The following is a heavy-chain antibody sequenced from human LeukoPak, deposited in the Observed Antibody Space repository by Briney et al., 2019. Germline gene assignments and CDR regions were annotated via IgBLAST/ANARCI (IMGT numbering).Heavy chain of an antibody. Sequence: ASVKVSCKASGYTFTSYDINCVRQATGQGLEWMGWMNPNSGKTGYAKKFQGRVTLTRNTSISTAYMELSSLRSEDTAVYYCAREKVVTWYFDLWGRGTLVTVSS. V-gene: IGHV1-8*01. CDR1: GYTFTSYD. CDR2: MNPNSGKT. CDR3: AREKVVTWYFDL. J-gene: IGHJ2*01. D-gene: IGHD4-23*01.